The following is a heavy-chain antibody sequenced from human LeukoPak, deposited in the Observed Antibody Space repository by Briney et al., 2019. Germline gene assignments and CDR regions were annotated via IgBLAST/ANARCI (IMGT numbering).Heavy chain of an antibody. V-gene: IGHV3-7*03. CDR3: AKDRYGGTIFGVVIN. J-gene: IGHJ4*02. D-gene: IGHD3-3*01. CDR1: GFTFSSYW. Sequence: SGGSLRLYCAASGFTFSSYWMTWVRQAPGKGLEWVANINQDGGEKNYVDSVKGRFTISKDNAKNSLYLQMNSLGAKDTAVYYCAKDRYGGTIFGVVINWGQGALVTVSS. CDR2: INQDGGEK.